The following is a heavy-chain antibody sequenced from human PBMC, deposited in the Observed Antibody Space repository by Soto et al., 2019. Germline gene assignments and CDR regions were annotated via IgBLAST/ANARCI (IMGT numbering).Heavy chain of an antibody. CDR1: GFKFSEYY. V-gene: IGHV3-11*06. J-gene: IGHJ6*02. D-gene: IGHD4-4*01. Sequence: QVQLVESGGGLVKPGGSLRLSCVASGFKFSEYYVNWIRQAPGKGLEWVSYISTDSRYIDYRDSVKSRFTISRDNSKNLVFLQMDSLREEDTAVYYCARDLISNNVFPYALDFRGRGTTVTVSS. CDR3: ARDLISNNVFPYALDF. CDR2: ISTDSRYI.